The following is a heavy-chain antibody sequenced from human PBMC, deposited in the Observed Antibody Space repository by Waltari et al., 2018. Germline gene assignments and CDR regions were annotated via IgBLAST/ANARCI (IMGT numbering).Heavy chain of an antibody. Sequence: EVQLVQSEAEVKKPGDSLRISCPGSGYSFAGYWIGWVRRVPGEGLEWMGNIYPGDSDYRYSPSFRGQVTVSADRATNTAYLQWNNLQASDTAIYYCARLALGFFDYWGQGTLVTVSS. CDR2: IYPGDSDY. V-gene: IGHV5-51*01. D-gene: IGHD3-16*01. J-gene: IGHJ4*02. CDR3: ARLALGFFDY. CDR1: GYSFAGYW.